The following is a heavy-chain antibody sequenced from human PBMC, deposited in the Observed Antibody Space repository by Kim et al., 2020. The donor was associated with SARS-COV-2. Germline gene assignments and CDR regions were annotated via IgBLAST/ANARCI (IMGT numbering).Heavy chain of an antibody. CDR2: ISGSGGST. Sequence: GGSLRLSCAASGFTFSSYAMSWVRQAPGKGLEWVSAISGSGGSTYYADSVKGRFTISRDNSKNTLYLQMNSLRAEDTAVYYCAKTQSMYYYDSSGNSNFDYWGQGTLVTVSS. CDR3: AKTQSMYYYDSSGNSNFDY. CDR1: GFTFSSYA. D-gene: IGHD3-22*01. V-gene: IGHV3-23*01. J-gene: IGHJ4*02.